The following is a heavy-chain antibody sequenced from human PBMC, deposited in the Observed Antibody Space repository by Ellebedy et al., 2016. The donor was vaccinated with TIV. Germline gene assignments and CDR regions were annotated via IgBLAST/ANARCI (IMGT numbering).Heavy chain of an antibody. CDR1: GYNFTDYY. Sequence: ASVKASCKASGYNFTDYYIHWVRQAPGQGLEWMGWINPNRGGTNYAQKFQGWVTMTRDTSISTAYMELSSLTSEDTAVYYCATEKYSNGFGPNWFDPWGQGTLVTVSS. CDR3: ATEKYSNGFGPNWFDP. D-gene: IGHD5-18*01. CDR2: INPNRGGT. V-gene: IGHV1-2*04. J-gene: IGHJ5*02.